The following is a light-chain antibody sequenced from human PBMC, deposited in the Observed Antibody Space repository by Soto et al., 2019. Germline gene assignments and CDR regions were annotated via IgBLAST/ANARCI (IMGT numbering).Light chain of an antibody. J-gene: IGKJ5*01. Sequence: EIVLTQSPGTLSLSPGERTTLSCRASQSVSSNFLDWYQQKPGQAPRLLIYGASSRATGIPDRFSGSGSGTDFTLTISRLEPEDFAVYYCQQYGSSPITFGQGTRLEN. CDR2: GAS. CDR3: QQYGSSPIT. CDR1: QSVSSNF. V-gene: IGKV3-20*01.